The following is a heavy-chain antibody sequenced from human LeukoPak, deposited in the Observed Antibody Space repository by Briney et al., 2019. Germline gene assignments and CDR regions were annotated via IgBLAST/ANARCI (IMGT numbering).Heavy chain of an antibody. V-gene: IGHV4-59*01. CDR1: GGSISSYY. CDR3: ARLPVDTAMAWVDDAFDI. D-gene: IGHD5-18*01. J-gene: IGHJ3*02. Sequence: KPSETLSPTCTVSGGSISSYYWSWIRQPPGKGLEWIGYIYYSGSTNYNPSLKSRVTISVDTAKNQFSLKLSSVTAADTAVYYCARLPVDTAMAWVDDAFDIWGQGTMVTVSS. CDR2: IYYSGST.